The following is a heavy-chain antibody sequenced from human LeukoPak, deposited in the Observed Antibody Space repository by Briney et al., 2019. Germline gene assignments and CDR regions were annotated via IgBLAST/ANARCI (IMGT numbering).Heavy chain of an antibody. J-gene: IGHJ4*02. V-gene: IGHV5-51*01. D-gene: IGHD2-21*02. CDR3: ARHRSAAGGDGRRLEY. CDR2: IYPGDSDT. CDR1: GYDFTTYW. Sequence: GESLKISCKGSGYDFTTYWIGWVRQMPGKGLEWMGIIYPGDSDTRYSQSFQGQVTISAGKSTNTAYLQWSSLKASDSAMYYCARHRSAAGGDGRRLEYWGQGTLVTVSS.